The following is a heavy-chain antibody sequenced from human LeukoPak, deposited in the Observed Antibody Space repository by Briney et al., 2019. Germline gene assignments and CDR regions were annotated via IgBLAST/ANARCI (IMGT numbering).Heavy chain of an antibody. J-gene: IGHJ4*02. CDR1: GGSISSGGYS. CDR3: AGGGDKIDY. V-gene: IGHV4-30-2*01. D-gene: IGHD4-23*01. CDR2: IYHSGST. Sequence: SQTLSLTCAVSGGSISSGGYSWSWIRQPPGKGLERIGYIYHSGSTYYNPSLKSRVTISVDRSKNQFSLKLSSVTAADTAVYYCAGGGDKIDYWGQGTLVTVSS.